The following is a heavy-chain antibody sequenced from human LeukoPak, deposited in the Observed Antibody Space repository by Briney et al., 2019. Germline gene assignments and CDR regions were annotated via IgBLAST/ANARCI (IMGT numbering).Heavy chain of an antibody. D-gene: IGHD3-22*01. CDR3: ARDGRGDYDYYDSSGYPFDF. Sequence: GGSLRLSCAASGFTFSSYEMNWVRQAPGKGLEWVSYISRGGRNIYYADSVKGRFTISRDNAKNSLYLQMNSLRAEDTAVYYCARDGRGDYDYYDSSGYPFDFWGQGTLVTVSS. CDR2: ISRGGRNI. J-gene: IGHJ4*02. V-gene: IGHV3-48*03. CDR1: GFTFSSYE.